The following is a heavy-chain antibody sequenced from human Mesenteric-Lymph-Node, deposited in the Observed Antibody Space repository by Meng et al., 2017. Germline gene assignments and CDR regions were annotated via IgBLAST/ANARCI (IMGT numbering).Heavy chain of an antibody. CDR3: ARGQRSYSGSYPEWFDP. V-gene: IGHV4-30-4*01. CDR2: TYYSGST. J-gene: IGHJ5*02. D-gene: IGHD1-26*01. CDR1: GCSTSSGYYY. Sequence: VSTQVSGPGLAKPSQTLSLTCTGSGCSTSSGYYYWSWIRQPPGKGLEWIGCTYYSGSTYYNPSLKSRVTISVDTSKNQFSLNLSSVTAADTAVYYCARGQRSYSGSYPEWFDPWGQGTLVTVSS.